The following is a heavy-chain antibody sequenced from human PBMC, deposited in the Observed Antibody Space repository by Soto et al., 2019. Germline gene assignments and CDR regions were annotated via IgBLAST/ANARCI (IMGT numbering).Heavy chain of an antibody. J-gene: IGHJ4*02. CDR1: GFTFSTYG. CDR2: ISYDGSNK. V-gene: IGHV3-30*18. D-gene: IGHD3-3*01. Sequence: QVQLVESGGGVVQPGRSLRLSCAASGFTFSTYGIHWVRQAPGKGLEWVAVISYDGSNKYYADSVKGRFTISRDNSKNTLYLQMNSLRAEDTAVYYCAKWGTSGYYLDYWGQGTLVTVSS. CDR3: AKWGTSGYYLDY.